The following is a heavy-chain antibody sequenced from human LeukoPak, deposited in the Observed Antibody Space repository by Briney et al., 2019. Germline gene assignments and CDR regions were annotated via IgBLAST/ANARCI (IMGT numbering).Heavy chain of an antibody. CDR1: GFTFSSYS. CDR3: ARLLAAPNYYYGMDV. Sequence: GGSLRLSCAASGFTFSSYSMNWVRQAPGKGLEWVSSISSSSSYIYYADSVKGRFTISRDNAKNSLYLQMNSLRAEDTAVYYCARLLAAPNYYYGMDVWGKGTTVTISS. CDR2: ISSSSSYI. J-gene: IGHJ6*04. D-gene: IGHD2-15*01. V-gene: IGHV3-21*01.